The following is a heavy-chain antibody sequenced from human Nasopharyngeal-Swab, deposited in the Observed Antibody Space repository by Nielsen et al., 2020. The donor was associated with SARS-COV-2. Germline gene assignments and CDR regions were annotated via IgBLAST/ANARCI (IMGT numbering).Heavy chain of an antibody. CDR3: AREPDTMIAVSPDAFDI. CDR2: IYYSGST. V-gene: IGHV4-61*01. D-gene: IGHD3-22*01. Sequence: PETLSLTCTVSGASVSSGSYYWSWILHPPGKGLEWIGYIYYSGSTNYNPSLKSRVTISVDTSKNQFYLKLSSVTAADTAVYYCAREPDTMIAVSPDAFDIWGQGTMVTVSS. J-gene: IGHJ3*02. CDR1: GASVSSGSYY.